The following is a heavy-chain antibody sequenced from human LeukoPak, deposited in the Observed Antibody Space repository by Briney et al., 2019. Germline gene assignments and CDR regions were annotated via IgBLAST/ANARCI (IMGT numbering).Heavy chain of an antibody. Sequence: MPSETLSLTCTVSGGSISSGDYYWSWIRQPPGKGLEWIGYIYYSGSTYYNPSLKSRVTISVDTSKNQFSLKLSSATAADTAVYYCARGDFWSGSIDYWGQGTLVTVSS. CDR2: IYYSGST. CDR1: GGSISSGDYY. J-gene: IGHJ4*02. D-gene: IGHD3-3*01. CDR3: ARGDFWSGSIDY. V-gene: IGHV4-30-4*08.